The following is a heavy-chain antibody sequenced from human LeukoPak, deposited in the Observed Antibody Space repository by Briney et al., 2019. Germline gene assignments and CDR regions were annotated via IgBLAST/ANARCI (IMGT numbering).Heavy chain of an antibody. Sequence: ASETLSLTCTVSGGSISSSSYSWGWIRQPPGKGLEWIGSIYYSGSTYYNPSLKSRVTISVDTSKNQFSLKLSSVTAADTAVYYCAGSLRFLEWLLDYYYYGMDVWGQGTTVTVSS. D-gene: IGHD3-3*01. CDR1: GGSISSSSYS. CDR3: AGSLRFLEWLLDYYYYGMDV. J-gene: IGHJ6*02. CDR2: IYYSGST. V-gene: IGHV4-39*01.